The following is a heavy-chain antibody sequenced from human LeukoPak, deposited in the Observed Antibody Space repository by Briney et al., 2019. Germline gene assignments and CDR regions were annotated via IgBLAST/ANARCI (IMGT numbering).Heavy chain of an antibody. Sequence: PGGSLRLSCAASGFSFSSYGMHWVRQAPGKGLEWVAFIRYDGSNKYSAVSVRGRFTISRDNSMSTVFLQLNSLKPEDTALYYCAKATFNYASGAYSSFDSWGQGTLVTVSS. CDR3: AKATFNYASGAYSSFDS. CDR2: IRYDGSNK. J-gene: IGHJ4*02. V-gene: IGHV3-30*02. D-gene: IGHD3-10*01. CDR1: GFSFSSYG.